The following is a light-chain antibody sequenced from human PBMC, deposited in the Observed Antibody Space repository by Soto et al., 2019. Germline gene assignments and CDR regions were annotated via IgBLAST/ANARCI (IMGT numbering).Light chain of an antibody. Sequence: QSALTQPPSASGSPGQSVTISCTGTSSDVGGYNYVSWYQQYPGKAPKLMIYEVSKRPSGVPDRFSGSKSANTASLTVSGLQAEDVADYYCSSYAGSNNFVVFGGGTKVTVL. CDR1: SSDVGGYNY. CDR2: EVS. CDR3: SSYAGSNNFVV. V-gene: IGLV2-8*01. J-gene: IGLJ2*01.